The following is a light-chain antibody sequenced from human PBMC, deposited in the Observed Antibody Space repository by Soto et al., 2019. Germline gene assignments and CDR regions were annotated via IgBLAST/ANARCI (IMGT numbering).Light chain of an antibody. CDR3: QQRSNWPPWT. Sequence: EIVLTQSPATLSLSPGERATLSCRASQSVSSYLAWYQQKPGQAPRLLIYDASNRATGIPARFSGSGSGTGFTLTISSLEPEDFAVYYCQQRSNWPPWTFGQGTRLEIK. CDR1: QSVSSY. V-gene: IGKV3-11*01. CDR2: DAS. J-gene: IGKJ5*01.